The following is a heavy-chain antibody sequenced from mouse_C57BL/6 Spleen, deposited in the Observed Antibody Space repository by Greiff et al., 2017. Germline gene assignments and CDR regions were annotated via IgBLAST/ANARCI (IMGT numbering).Heavy chain of an antibody. D-gene: IGHD1-1*01. J-gene: IGHJ3*01. CDR2: IYPSDSET. CDR1: GYTFTSYW. V-gene: IGHV1-61*01. Sequence: LQQPGAELVRPGSSVKLSCKASGYTFTSYWMDWVKQRPGQGLEWIGNIYPSDSETHYNQKFKDKATLTVDKSSSTAYMQLSSLTSEDSAVYYCARLYGSSYSPFAYWGQGTLVTVSA. CDR3: ARLYGSSYSPFAY.